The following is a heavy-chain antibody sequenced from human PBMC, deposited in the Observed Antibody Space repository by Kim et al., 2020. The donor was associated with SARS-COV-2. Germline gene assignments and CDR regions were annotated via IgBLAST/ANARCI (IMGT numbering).Heavy chain of an antibody. CDR2: IYYSGST. V-gene: IGHV4-30-4*01. J-gene: IGHJ2*01. D-gene: IGHD3-3*01. CDR1: GGSISSGDYY. CDR3: ARVLRFLEWLPLSRPRYWYFDL. Sequence: SETLSLTCTVSGGSISSGDYYWSWIRQPPGKGLEWIGYIYYSGSTYYNPSLKSRVTISVDTSKNQFSLKLSSVTAADTAVYYCARVLRFLEWLPLSRPRYWYFDLWGRGTLVTVSS.